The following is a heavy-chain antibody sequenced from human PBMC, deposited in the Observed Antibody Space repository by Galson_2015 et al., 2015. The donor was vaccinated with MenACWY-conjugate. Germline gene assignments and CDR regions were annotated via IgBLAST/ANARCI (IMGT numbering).Heavy chain of an antibody. J-gene: IGHJ6*02. CDR3: ARHPPGGRGMDV. V-gene: IGHV5-51*01. D-gene: IGHD1-26*01. CDR2: ISPIDSKT. Sequence: QSGAEVKKPGESLKISCKASGYNFITYWIGWVRQVPGKGLEWVGLISPIDSKTRYSPAFEGRVTISADNSITTAYLQWSSLKASDTAMYYCARHPPGGRGMDVWGRGTTVTVSS. CDR1: GYNFITYW.